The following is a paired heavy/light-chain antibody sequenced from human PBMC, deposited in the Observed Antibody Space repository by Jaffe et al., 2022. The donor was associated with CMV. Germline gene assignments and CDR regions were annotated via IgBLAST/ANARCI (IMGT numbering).Heavy chain of an antibody. CDR3: TRDWRNFAMDV. Sequence: QLVESGGGLVQPGGSLRLSCAASGFTFSGFWMLWVRQSPGKGLVWVSRINGDGTSINYADSVKGRFSISRDNAKNTLYLQMNSLRAEDTAIYYCTRDWRNFAMDVWGQGTTVTVSS. CDR2: INGDGTSI. D-gene: IGHD1-7*01. V-gene: IGHV3-74*01. J-gene: IGHJ6*02. CDR1: GFTFSGFW.
Light chain of an antibody. CDR3: ATKDGSLSGGL. CDR2: DND. J-gene: IGLJ3*02. CDR1: SSNIGENY. Sequence: QSMLTQPPSVSAAPGQKVTITCSGSSSNIGENYVSWYQQLPGSAPKLLIYDNDNRPSGIPDRFSASKSGTSATLGITGLQTADEADYYCATKDGSLSGGLFGGGTKLTVL. V-gene: IGLV1-51*01.